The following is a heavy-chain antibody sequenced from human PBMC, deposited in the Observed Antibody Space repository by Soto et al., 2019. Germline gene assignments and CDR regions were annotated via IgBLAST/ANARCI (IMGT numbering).Heavy chain of an antibody. J-gene: IGHJ4*02. Sequence: AGGSLRLSCAASGFTFDDYTMHWVRQAPGKGLEWVSLISWDGGSTYYADSVKGRFTISRDNSKNSLYLQMNSLRTEDTALYYCAKAASAMVRGVIDYWGQGTLVTVSS. CDR1: GFTFDDYT. D-gene: IGHD3-10*01. V-gene: IGHV3-43*01. CDR2: ISWDGGST. CDR3: AKAASAMVRGVIDY.